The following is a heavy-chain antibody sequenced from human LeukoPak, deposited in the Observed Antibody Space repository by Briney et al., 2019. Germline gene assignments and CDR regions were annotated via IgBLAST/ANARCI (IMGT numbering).Heavy chain of an antibody. V-gene: IGHV4-4*02. D-gene: IGHD7-27*01. J-gene: IGHJ4*02. CDR3: SILSGAFCPFGY. Sequence: PSETLSLTCGVSGGSISSTNWWSWVRQPPGQGLEWIGEISLTGETNYNPSLNGRVTMSLDESRNQLSLDLTSVTEHSTNRYYCSILSGAFCPFGYWGQGTLVIVPP. CDR2: ISLTGET. CDR1: GGSISSTNW.